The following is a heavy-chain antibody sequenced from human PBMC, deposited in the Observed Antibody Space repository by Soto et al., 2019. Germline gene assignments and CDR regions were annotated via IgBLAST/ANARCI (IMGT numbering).Heavy chain of an antibody. D-gene: IGHD6-19*01. CDR3: AKGGSGWYPFDY. CDR1: AFTFRNYA. V-gene: IGHV3-23*01. Sequence: EVQLLESGGDLVQPGGSLRLSCTASAFTFRNYAMTWVRQAPGKSLELISSISGGGLNTHYADSVKGRFTVSRDDSKSTLYLQMANLTAGDTAVYYWAKGGSGWYPFDYWGQGTLVTVSS. J-gene: IGHJ4*02. CDR2: ISGGGLNT.